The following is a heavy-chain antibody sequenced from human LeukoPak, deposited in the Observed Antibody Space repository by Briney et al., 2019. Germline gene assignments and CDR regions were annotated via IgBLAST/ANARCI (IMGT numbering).Heavy chain of an antibody. Sequence: ASVKVSCKASGYTFTGYYMHWVRQAPGQGLEWMGWINPNSGGTNYAQKFQGRVTITRNTSISTAYMELSSLRSEDTAVYYCARGRSIAARAPLGYWGQGTLVTVSS. D-gene: IGHD6-6*01. CDR3: ARGRSIAARAPLGY. J-gene: IGHJ4*02. CDR1: GYTFTGYY. CDR2: INPNSGGT. V-gene: IGHV1-2*02.